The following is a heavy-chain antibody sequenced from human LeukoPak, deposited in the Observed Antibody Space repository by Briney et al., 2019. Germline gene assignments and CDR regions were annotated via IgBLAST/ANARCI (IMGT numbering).Heavy chain of an antibody. Sequence: GGSLRLSCAASGFTFSSSWIHWVRQAPGKGLVWVSRINKDGSVTDYADSVKGRFTISRHNSENTLYLQMNSLRGEDTAVYYCARGVLGYSYGFDYWGQGTLVTVSS. J-gene: IGHJ4*02. CDR2: INKDGSVT. V-gene: IGHV3-74*01. D-gene: IGHD5-18*01. CDR1: GFTFSSSW. CDR3: ARGVLGYSYGFDY.